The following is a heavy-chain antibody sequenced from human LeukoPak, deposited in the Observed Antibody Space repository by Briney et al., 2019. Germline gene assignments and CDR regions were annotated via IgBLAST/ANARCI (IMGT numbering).Heavy chain of an antibody. CDR3: ARDPSFTAMVTIFDY. J-gene: IGHJ4*02. CDR1: GVSISSSSYY. D-gene: IGHD5-18*01. CDR2: IYYSGST. V-gene: IGHV4-39*07. Sequence: KSSETLSLTCTVSGVSISSSSYYWGWIRQPPGKGLEWIGSIYYSGSTYYNPSLKSRVTISVDTSKNQFSLKLSSVTAADTAVYYCARDPSFTAMVTIFDYWGQGTLVTVSS.